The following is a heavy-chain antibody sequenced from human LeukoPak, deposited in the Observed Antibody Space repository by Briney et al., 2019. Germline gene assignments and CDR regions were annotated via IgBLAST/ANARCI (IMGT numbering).Heavy chain of an antibody. V-gene: IGHV4-59*01. CDR1: GGSISSYY. CDR2: IYYSGST. CDR3: ARAGAYYYYYMDV. D-gene: IGHD1-1*01. Sequence: SETLSLTCTVSGGSISSYYWSWIRQPPGKGLEWIGYIYYSGSTNYNPSLKSRVTISVDTSKNQFSLKLSSVTAADTAVYYCARAGAYYYYYMDVRGKGTTVTVSS. J-gene: IGHJ6*03.